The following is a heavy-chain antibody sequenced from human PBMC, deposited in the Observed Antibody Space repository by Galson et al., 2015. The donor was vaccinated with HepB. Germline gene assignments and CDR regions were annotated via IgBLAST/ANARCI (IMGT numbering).Heavy chain of an antibody. D-gene: IGHD3-16*02. J-gene: IGHJ4*02. CDR3: ARGYMITFGGVIAIGGY. CDR1: GFPFRSYA. Sequence: SLRLSCAASGFPFRSYAMHWVRQAPGKGLECVAVISYDGSNKSYADSGKGRFTISRDNAKNSLYLQMNSLRAEDPAVYYCARGYMITFGGVIAIGGYWGQGTLVTVSS. CDR2: ISYDGSNK. V-gene: IGHV3-30*07.